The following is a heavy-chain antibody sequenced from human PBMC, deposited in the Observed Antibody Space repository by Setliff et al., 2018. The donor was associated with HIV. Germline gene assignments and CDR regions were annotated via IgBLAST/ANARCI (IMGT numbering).Heavy chain of an antibody. CDR3: ASAVGSSSWLRALDY. D-gene: IGHD6-13*01. Sequence: PSETLSLTCAVSGDSISSSNWWNWVRQPPGKGLEWIGEIYHSGSTNYNPSLKSRVTISVDKSRNQFSLKFTSVTAADTAVYYCASAVGSSSWLRALDYWGQGTLVTVSS. V-gene: IGHV4-4*02. CDR2: IYHSGST. CDR1: GDSISSSNW. J-gene: IGHJ4*02.